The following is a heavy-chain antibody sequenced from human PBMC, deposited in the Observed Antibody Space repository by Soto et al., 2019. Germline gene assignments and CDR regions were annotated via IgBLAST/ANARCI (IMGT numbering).Heavy chain of an antibody. J-gene: IGHJ4*02. Sequence: ELQLVEAGGGVVQPGRSLRLSCTASGFTFGDYAMSWFRQPPGKGLEWVGVIRSKTYGGTREYAASVEGRFTISRDDSRGIVYLHMNSLEAEDTADYYCIRDKPEYSGNDYADYWRQGTLVTVSS. CDR1: GFTFGDYA. D-gene: IGHD5-12*01. CDR3: IRDKPEYSGNDYADY. CDR2: IRSKTYGGTR. V-gene: IGHV3-49*03.